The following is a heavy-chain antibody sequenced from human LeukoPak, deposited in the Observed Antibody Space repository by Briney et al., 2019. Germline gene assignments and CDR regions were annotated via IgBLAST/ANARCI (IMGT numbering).Heavy chain of an antibody. CDR3: AIGRFGYGSGGSCYTRYWYFDP. J-gene: IGHJ2*01. Sequence: SETLSLTCAVSGGSFSSGGYSWSWLRQPPGMGLEWIGYIYHSGRTYYNPSLKSRVTISVDRSKNQFSLKLSSVTAADTAVYYCAIGRFGYGSGGSCYTRYWYFDPWGRGTLVTVSS. V-gene: IGHV4-30-2*01. D-gene: IGHD2-15*01. CDR2: IYHSGRT. CDR1: GGSFSSGGYS.